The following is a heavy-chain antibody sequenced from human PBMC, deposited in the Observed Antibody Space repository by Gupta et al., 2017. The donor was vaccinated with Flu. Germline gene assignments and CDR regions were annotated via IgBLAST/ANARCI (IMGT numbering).Heavy chain of an antibody. CDR2: LADRRGT. J-gene: IGHJ3*01. D-gene: IGHD2-15*01. Sequence: QGQLQESGPGLGKASENLSLTGGGSGDSVSSYYWSWIRQSPGKGLEWIGFLADRRGTNYNPSLKSRVSMSFHTSMNQFSLELPSVTAADPAVYFCAREGGHDAFDFWGRGTAVAVSS. CDR1: GDSVSSYY. CDR3: AREGGHDAFDF. V-gene: IGHV4-59*02.